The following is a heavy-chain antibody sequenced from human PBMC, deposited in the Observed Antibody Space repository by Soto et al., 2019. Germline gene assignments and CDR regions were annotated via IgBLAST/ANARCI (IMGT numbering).Heavy chain of an antibody. V-gene: IGHV1-69*18. CDR1: GVTFSSYA. CDR2: IIPVFRTS. CDR3: AKDGSWDGGGGES. J-gene: IGHJ4*02. D-gene: IGHD3-16*01. Sequence: QVQLVQSGAELKKPGSSVKVSCSASGVTFSSYAFTWVRQAPGHGLEWMGNIIPVFRTSNYAQGFQGRLTISADESTNTIYMELSSLRSEDTAVYFCAKDGSWDGGGGESWGQGTLVIVSS.